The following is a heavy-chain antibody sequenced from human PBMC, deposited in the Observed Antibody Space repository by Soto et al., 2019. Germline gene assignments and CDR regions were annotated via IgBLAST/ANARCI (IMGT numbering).Heavy chain of an antibody. Sequence: ASVKVSCKASGYTFTNYCFSWVRQAPGQGLEWMGWISGYNGNTNYAERLQGRVTMTTDTSTSTAYMELKSLRYDDTAVYYCARGGQLGYWGQGTPVTVSS. CDR1: GYTFTNYC. D-gene: IGHD6-6*01. CDR2: ISGYNGNT. J-gene: IGHJ4*02. V-gene: IGHV1-18*01. CDR3: ARGGQLGY.